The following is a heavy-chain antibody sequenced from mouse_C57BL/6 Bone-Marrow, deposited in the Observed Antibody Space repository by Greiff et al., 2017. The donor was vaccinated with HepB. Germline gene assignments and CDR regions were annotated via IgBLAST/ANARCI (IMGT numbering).Heavy chain of an antibody. CDR1: GFTFTDYY. CDR3: ARYGLGWYFDV. D-gene: IGHD4-1*01. V-gene: IGHV7-3*01. CDR2: IRNKANGYTT. Sequence: EVKLVESGGGLVQPGGSLSLSCAASGFTFTDYYMSWVRQPPGKALEWLGFIRNKANGYTTEYSASVKGRFTISRDNSQSILYLQMNALRAEDSATYYCARYGLGWYFDVWGTGTTVTVSS. J-gene: IGHJ1*03.